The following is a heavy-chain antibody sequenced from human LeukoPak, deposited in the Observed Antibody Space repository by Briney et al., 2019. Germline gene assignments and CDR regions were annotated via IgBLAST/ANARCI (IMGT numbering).Heavy chain of an antibody. V-gene: IGHV3-23*01. J-gene: IGHJ4*02. Sequence: GGSLRLSCAASGFTFPRYWMSWVRQAPGKGLEWVSTISASGGNTFYADSVKGRFTVSRDNSKNTLHLQMNSLRAEDTAVYYCAKDGRVEQQLYYFDYWGQGALVTVSS. CDR2: ISASGGNT. D-gene: IGHD6-13*01. CDR1: GFTFPRYW. CDR3: AKDGRVEQQLYYFDY.